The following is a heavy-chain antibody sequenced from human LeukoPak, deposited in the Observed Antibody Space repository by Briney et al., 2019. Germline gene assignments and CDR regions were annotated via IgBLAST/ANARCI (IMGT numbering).Heavy chain of an antibody. V-gene: IGHV3-21*01. D-gene: IGHD5-18*01. CDR2: ISSSSSYI. J-gene: IGHJ4*02. CDR1: GFTFSSYS. Sequence: PGGSLRLSCAASGFTFSSYSMNWVRQSPGKGLEWVASISSSSSYIYYADSVKGRFTISRDNAKNSLYLQMNSLRAEDTAVYYCARVGFGAMAGYGYWGQGTLVTVSS. CDR3: ARVGFGAMAGYGY.